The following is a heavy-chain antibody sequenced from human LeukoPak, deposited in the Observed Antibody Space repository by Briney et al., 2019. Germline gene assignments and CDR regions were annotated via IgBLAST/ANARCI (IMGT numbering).Heavy chain of an antibody. CDR2: IIPIFGIA. J-gene: IGHJ4*02. V-gene: IGHV1-69*13. Sequence: ASVKVSCKASGGTFSNYAISWVRQAPGQGLEWMGGIIPIFGIANYAQKFQGRVTITADESTSTAYMELSSLTSGDTAVYYCTKTYYFDATGLVHPPGHWGQGTLITVSS. CDR3: TKTYYFDATGLVHPPGH. CDR1: GGTFSNYA. D-gene: IGHD3-9*01.